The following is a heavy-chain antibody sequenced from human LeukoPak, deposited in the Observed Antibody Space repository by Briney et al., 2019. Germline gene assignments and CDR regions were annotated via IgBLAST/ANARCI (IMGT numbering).Heavy chain of an antibody. V-gene: IGHV4-34*01. D-gene: IGHD4-11*01. Sequence: SETLSLTCDVYGGSLSGYYWSWIRQPPGKRLEWIGEIKHGGHTNYNPSLKSRVAMSVDTSKNQFSLNLGSVTAADTAVYYCVRGLYSRDAGYWGQGTLVTVSA. CDR2: IKHGGHT. CDR3: VRGLYSRDAGY. J-gene: IGHJ4*02. CDR1: GGSLSGYY.